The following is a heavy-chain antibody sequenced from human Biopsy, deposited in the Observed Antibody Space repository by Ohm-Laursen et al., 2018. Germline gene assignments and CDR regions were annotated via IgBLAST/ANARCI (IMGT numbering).Heavy chain of an antibody. CDR1: GFTLSSYS. CDR3: ARGNGPSA. CDR2: IREHGNEE. D-gene: IGHD4-11*01. V-gene: IGHV3-7*04. Sequence: SLRLSCTASGFTLSSYSMNWVRQAPGKGLEWVAIIREHGNEEFYVDSVKGRFTISRDNARNSVYLQMNSLRAEDTAIYYCARGNGPSAWGQGTLVTVSS. J-gene: IGHJ5*02.